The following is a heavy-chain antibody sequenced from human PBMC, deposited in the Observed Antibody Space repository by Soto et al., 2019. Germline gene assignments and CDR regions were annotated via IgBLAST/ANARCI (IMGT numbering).Heavy chain of an antibody. V-gene: IGHV3-48*01. CDR2: ISSSSSTI. CDR1: GFTFSSYS. Sequence: GGSLRLSCAASGFTFSSYSMTWVRQAPGKGLEWVSYISSSSSTIYYADSVKGRFTISRDNAKNSLYLQMNSLRSEDTAVYYCARDLGGWTDYWGQGTLVTVS. D-gene: IGHD6-19*01. J-gene: IGHJ4*02. CDR3: ARDLGGWTDY.